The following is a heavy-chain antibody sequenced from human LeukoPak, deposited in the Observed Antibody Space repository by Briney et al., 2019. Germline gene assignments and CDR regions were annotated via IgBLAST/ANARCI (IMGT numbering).Heavy chain of an antibody. J-gene: IGHJ4*02. CDR3: ASLITYYDFWSGYY. V-gene: IGHV3-21*01. CDR1: GFTFSSYS. D-gene: IGHD3-3*01. Sequence: PGGSLRLSCAASGFTFSSYSMNWVRLAPGKGLEWVSSISSSSSYIYYADSVKGRFTISRDNAKNSLYLQMNSLRAEDTAVYYCASLITYYDFWSGYYWGQGTLVTVSS. CDR2: ISSSSSYI.